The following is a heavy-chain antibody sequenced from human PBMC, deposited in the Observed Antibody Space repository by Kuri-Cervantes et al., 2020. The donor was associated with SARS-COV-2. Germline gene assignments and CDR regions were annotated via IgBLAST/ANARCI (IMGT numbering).Heavy chain of an antibody. D-gene: IGHD3-16*02. CDR2: IKSKTDGGTT. Sequence: GGSLRLSCAASGFTFSSYSMNWIRQAPGKGLEWVGRIKSKTDGGTTDYAAPVKGRFTISRDDSKNTLYLQMNSLKTEDTAVYYCTAYVWGSYRYGANDAFDIWGQGTMVTVSS. V-gene: IGHV3-15*01. J-gene: IGHJ3*02. CDR1: GFTFSSYS. CDR3: TAYVWGSYRYGANDAFDI.